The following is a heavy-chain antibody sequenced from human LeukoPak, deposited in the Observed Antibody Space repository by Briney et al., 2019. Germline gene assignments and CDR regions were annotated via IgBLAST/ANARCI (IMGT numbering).Heavy chain of an antibody. Sequence: ASVKVSCKASGYTFTSYGISWVRQAPGQGLEWMGWISAYNGNTNYAQKLRGRVTMTTDTSTSTAYMELRSLRSDDTAVYYCARGGEIVVVPAAQYFDYWGQGTLVTVSS. CDR3: ARGGEIVVVPAAQYFDY. D-gene: IGHD2-2*01. J-gene: IGHJ4*02. CDR1: GYTFTSYG. CDR2: ISAYNGNT. V-gene: IGHV1-18*01.